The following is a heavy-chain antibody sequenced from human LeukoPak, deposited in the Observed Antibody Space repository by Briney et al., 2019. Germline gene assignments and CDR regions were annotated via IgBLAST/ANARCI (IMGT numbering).Heavy chain of an antibody. Sequence: SETLSLTCTVSGGSISSSSYYWGWIRQPPGKGLERIGSIYYSGSTYYNPSLKSRVTISVDTSKNQFSLKLSSVTAADTAVYYCASYLYHFDYWGQGTLVTVSS. CDR3: ASYLYHFDY. D-gene: IGHD2-2*02. CDR2: IYYSGST. CDR1: GGSISSSSYY. V-gene: IGHV4-39*01. J-gene: IGHJ4*02.